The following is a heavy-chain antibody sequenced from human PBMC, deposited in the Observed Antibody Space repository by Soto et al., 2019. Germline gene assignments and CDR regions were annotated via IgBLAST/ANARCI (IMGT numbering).Heavy chain of an antibody. CDR3: EIVTPYRGNEFAY. V-gene: IGHV4-31*03. D-gene: IGHD5-12*01. J-gene: IGHJ4*02. CDR1: GGSISSGGYY. Sequence: QVQLQESGPGLVKPSQNLSLTCTVSGGSISSGGYYWSWVRQDPGKGLEWIGYIDYSGITYYNPSLKRRVSISVDTSKSEFSLRLSSVTAAEKAVYYCEIVTPYRGNEFAYWGQGTLVNASS. CDR2: IDYSGIT.